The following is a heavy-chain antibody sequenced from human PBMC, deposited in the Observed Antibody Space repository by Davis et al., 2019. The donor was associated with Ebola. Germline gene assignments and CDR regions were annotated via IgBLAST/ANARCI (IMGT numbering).Heavy chain of an antibody. D-gene: IGHD1-26*01. J-gene: IGHJ4*02. CDR3: ATLPGYY. CDR1: GFIFSSYA. V-gene: IGHV3-74*03. Sequence: GESLKISCAASGFIFSSYAMHWVRQAPGKGLVWVSCINRDGSTTTYADSVKGRFTISRDNAKNTLYLQMNNLRVEDTAVYYSATLPGYYWGQGTLVTVSS. CDR2: INRDGSTT.